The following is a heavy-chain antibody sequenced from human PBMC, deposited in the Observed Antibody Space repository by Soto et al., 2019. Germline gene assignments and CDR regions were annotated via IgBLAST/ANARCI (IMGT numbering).Heavy chain of an antibody. D-gene: IGHD2-2*01. CDR3: AKVGRRVVVVPAALEY. CDR1: GFTFSNFG. CDR2: ISYDGSNK. J-gene: IGHJ4*02. V-gene: IGHV3-30*18. Sequence: QVQLVESGGGVVQPGRSLRLSCAASGFTFSNFGMHWVRQAPGKGLEWVAVISYDGSNKYYADSLKGRFTISRDNSKNTVYLQMNSLRAEDTAVYYCAKVGRRVVVVPAALEYWGQGTLVTVSS.